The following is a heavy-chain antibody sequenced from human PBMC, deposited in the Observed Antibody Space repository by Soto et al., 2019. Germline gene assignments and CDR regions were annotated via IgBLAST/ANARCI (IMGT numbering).Heavy chain of an antibody. CDR3: ARDGGYSFDY. CDR2: VYHSGGT. J-gene: IGHJ4*02. CDR1: RGSVSSTNW. D-gene: IGHD4-4*01. V-gene: IGHV4-4*02. Sequence: SETLSLTCTVSRGSVSSTNWWSLVRQPPGKGLEWIGEVYHSGGTNYSPSLKSRVTISVDKSKNQFSLKLSSVTAADTAVYYCARDGGYSFDYWGQGTLVTVSS.